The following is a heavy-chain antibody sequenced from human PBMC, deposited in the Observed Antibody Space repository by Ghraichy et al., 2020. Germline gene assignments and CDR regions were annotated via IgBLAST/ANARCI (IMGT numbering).Heavy chain of an antibody. CDR3: ATVPIQMATIGY. Sequence: SQTLSLTCTVSGGSVSSGSYYWSWIRQPPGKGLEWIGYIYYSGSTNYNPSLKSRVTISVDTSKNQFSLKLSSMTAADTAVYYCATVPIQMATIGYWGQGTLVTVSS. D-gene: IGHD5-24*01. J-gene: IGHJ4*02. V-gene: IGHV4-61*01. CDR1: GGSVSSGSYY. CDR2: IYYSGST.